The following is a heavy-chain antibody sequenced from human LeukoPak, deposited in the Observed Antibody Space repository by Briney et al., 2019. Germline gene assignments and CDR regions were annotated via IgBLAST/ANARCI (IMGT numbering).Heavy chain of an antibody. Sequence: SETLSLTCTVSGGSISSYYWSWIRQPPGKGLEWIGYIYYSGSTNYNPSLKSRVTISVDTSKNQFSLKLSSVTAADTAVYYCARGGAGGYYDILTGSLDVWGKGTTVTVSS. CDR3: ARGGAGGYYDILTGSLDV. V-gene: IGHV4-59*01. J-gene: IGHJ6*04. D-gene: IGHD3-9*01. CDR2: IYYSGST. CDR1: GGSISSYY.